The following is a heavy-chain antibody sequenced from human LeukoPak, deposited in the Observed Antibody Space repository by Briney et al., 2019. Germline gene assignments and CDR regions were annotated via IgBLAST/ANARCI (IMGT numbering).Heavy chain of an antibody. D-gene: IGHD2-2*01. J-gene: IGHJ4*02. CDR1: GGSISSGDYY. Sequence: SETLSLACTVSGGSISSGDYYWSWIRQPPGKGLEWIGYIYYSGSTYYNPSLKSRVTISVDTSKNQSSLKLSSVTAADTAVYYCARGECSSTSCYYFDYWGQGTLVTVSS. CDR2: IYYSGST. V-gene: IGHV4-30-4*01. CDR3: ARGECSSTSCYYFDY.